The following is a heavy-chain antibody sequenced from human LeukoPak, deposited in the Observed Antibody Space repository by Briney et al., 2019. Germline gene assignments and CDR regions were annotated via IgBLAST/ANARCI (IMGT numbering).Heavy chain of an antibody. Sequence: AASVKVSCKASGFXFTSSAVQWVRQARGQRLEWIGWIVVGSGNTNYAQKFQERVTITRDMSTSTAYMELSSLRSEDTAVYYCAAIVGATQATNYYYYYGMDVWGQGTTVTVSS. CDR2: IVVGSGNT. CDR1: GFXFTSSA. V-gene: IGHV1-58*01. D-gene: IGHD1-26*01. CDR3: AAIVGATQATNYYYYYGMDV. J-gene: IGHJ6*02.